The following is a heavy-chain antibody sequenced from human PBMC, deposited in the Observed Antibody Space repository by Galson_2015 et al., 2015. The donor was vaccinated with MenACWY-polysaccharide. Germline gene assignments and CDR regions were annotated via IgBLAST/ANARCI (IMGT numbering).Heavy chain of an antibody. V-gene: IGHV4-31*03. Sequence: TLSLTCTVSGASISSGSHYWGWFRQYAGTSLEWIGYMHYNGRSNYNPSLRSRVTISLDTSKNHFSLSLSSVTAADTAVYFCAGIPATAVSFGWFDPWGQGTLVTVSS. D-gene: IGHD2-21*01. CDR2: MHYNGRS. CDR3: AGIPATAVSFGWFDP. J-gene: IGHJ5*02. CDR1: GASISSGSHY.